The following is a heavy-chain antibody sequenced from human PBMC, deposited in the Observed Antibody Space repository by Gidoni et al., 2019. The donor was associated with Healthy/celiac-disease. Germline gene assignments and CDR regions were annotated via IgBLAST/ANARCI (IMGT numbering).Heavy chain of an antibody. D-gene: IGHD3-22*01. CDR1: GFPFSSYA. V-gene: IGHV3-64*01. CDR2: ISSNGVRK. J-gene: IGHJ4*02. CDR3: ARAPYYYDSSGYYTYFDY. Sequence: EVQLVESGGGLVQPGGSLRLSCAASGFPFSSYAMHWVRQAPGKGLEYVSAISSNGVRKYYANSVKGRFTISRDNSKNTLYLQMGSLRAEDMAVYYCARAPYYYDSSGYYTYFDYWGQGTLVTVSS.